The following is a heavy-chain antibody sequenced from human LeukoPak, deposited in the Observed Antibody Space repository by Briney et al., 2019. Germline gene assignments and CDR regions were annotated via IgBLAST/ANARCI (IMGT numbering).Heavy chain of an antibody. V-gene: IGHV3-48*04. Sequence: PGGSLRLSCAASGFTFSSYSLNWVRQAPGKGLGWVSFISSSSITIYDADSVKGRFTISRDNAEKSLYLQMNSLRAEDTAVYYCARDRGGSYSAIDYWGQGTLVTVSS. CDR3: ARDRGGSYSAIDY. J-gene: IGHJ4*02. CDR1: GFTFSSYS. CDR2: ISSSSITI. D-gene: IGHD2-15*01.